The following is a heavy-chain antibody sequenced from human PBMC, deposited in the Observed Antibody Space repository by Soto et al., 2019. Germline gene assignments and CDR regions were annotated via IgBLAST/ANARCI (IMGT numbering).Heavy chain of an antibody. J-gene: IGHJ4*02. CDR2: INAGNGNT. V-gene: IGHV1-3*01. D-gene: IGHD2-2*01. CDR3: AREGPGDIVVVPAAYRRYYLDC. CDR1: GYTFTNYA. Sequence: GASVKVSCKASGYTFTNYAMHWVRQAPGQRLEWMGWINAGNGNTKFSQKFQGRVTLTRDTSASTAYMDLSSLRSEDTAVYYCAREGPGDIVVVPAAYRRYYLDCWGQGTLVTVS.